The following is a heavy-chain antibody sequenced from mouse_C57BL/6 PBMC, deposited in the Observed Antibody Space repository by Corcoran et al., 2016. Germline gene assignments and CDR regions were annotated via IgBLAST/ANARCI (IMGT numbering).Heavy chain of an antibody. CDR2: INTYSGVP. D-gene: IGHD1-1*01. V-gene: IGHV9-3*01. J-gene: IGHJ1*03. Sequence: QIQLVQSGPELKKPGETVKISCKASGYTFTTYGMSWVKQAPGKGLKWMGWINTYSGVPTYADDFKGRFAFSLETSASTAYLQINNLKNEDTATYFCARCIHYYYGSRYWYFDVWGTGTTVTVSS. CDR3: ARCIHYYYGSRYWYFDV. CDR1: GYTFTTYG.